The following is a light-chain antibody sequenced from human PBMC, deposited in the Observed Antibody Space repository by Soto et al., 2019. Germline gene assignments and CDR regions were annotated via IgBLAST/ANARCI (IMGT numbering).Light chain of an antibody. V-gene: IGKV1-39*01. CDR2: AAS. CDR1: QSIRSY. Sequence: DIQMTQSPSSLSASLGDRVTITCRASQSIRSYLNWYQQKPGKAPKILIYAASSLQSGVPSRFSGSGSGTDFTLTISSLQPEDFATYYCQQSYSNPITFGQGTRLEIK. CDR3: QQSYSNPIT. J-gene: IGKJ5*01.